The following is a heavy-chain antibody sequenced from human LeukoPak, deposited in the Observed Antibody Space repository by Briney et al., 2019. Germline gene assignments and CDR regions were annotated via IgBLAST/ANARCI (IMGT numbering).Heavy chain of an antibody. Sequence: ASVKVSCKASGYTFTGYYMHWVRQAPGQGLEWMGRINPNSGGTNYAQKFQGRVTMTRDTSISTAYMELSRLRSDDTAVYYCARDRRITMIVGGNWSDPWGQGTLVTVSS. V-gene: IGHV1-2*06. CDR1: GYTFTGYY. J-gene: IGHJ5*02. CDR3: ARDRRITMIVGGNWSDP. D-gene: IGHD3-22*01. CDR2: INPNSGGT.